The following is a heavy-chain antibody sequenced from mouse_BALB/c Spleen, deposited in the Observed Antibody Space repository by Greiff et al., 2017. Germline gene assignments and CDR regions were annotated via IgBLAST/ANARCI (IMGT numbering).Heavy chain of an antibody. CDR1: GYTFTSYT. V-gene: IGHV1-4*01. J-gene: IGHJ2*01. CDR2: INPSSGYT. CDR3: ARKSQGWYFDY. D-gene: IGHD2-3*01. Sequence: VKLQESGAELARPGASVKMSCKASGYTFTSYTMHWVKQRPGQGLEWIGYINPSSGYTNYNQKFKDKATLTADKSSSTAYMQLSSLTSEDSAVYNCARKSQGWYFDYGGQGTTLTVSS.